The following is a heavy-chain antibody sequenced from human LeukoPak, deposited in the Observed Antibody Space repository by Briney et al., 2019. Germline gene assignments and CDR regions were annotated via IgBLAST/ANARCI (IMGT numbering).Heavy chain of an antibody. CDR2: IHTSGDT. J-gene: IGHJ5*02. CDR1: GLTGGHNY. CDR3: IVFGDSNH. D-gene: IGHD4-17*01. V-gene: IGHV3-53*01. Sequence: GGSLRLSCAASGLTGGHNYVSWVRQAPGKGLEWVSAIHTSGDTCSADSVKGRFTISRDTSKNTLYLQINSLRVEDTAVYYCIVFGDSNHWGQGTLVTVSS.